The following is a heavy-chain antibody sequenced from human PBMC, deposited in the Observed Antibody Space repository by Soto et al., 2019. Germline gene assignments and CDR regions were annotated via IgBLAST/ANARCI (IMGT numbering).Heavy chain of an antibody. CDR1: GGSISSSSYY. D-gene: IGHD3-10*01. Sequence: PSETLSLTCTVSGGSISSSSYYWGWIRQPPGKGLEWIGSIYYSGSTYYNPSLKSRVTISVDTSKNQFSLKLSSVTAADTAVYYCASGGKVRGAIDYWGQGTLVTVSS. V-gene: IGHV4-39*01. CDR3: ASGGKVRGAIDY. CDR2: IYYSGST. J-gene: IGHJ4*02.